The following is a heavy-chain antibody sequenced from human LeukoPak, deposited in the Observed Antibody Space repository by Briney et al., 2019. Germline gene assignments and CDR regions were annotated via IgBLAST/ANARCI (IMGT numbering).Heavy chain of an antibody. CDR1: GFTFSSYS. CDR3: ARDPRHWYYYNIGGDY. D-gene: IGHD1-7*01. Sequence: PGGSLRLSCAASGFTFSSYSMSWVRQAPGKGLEWVSYISSSSSTIYYADSVKGRFTISRDNAKNSLYLQMNSLRAEDTAVYYCARDPRHWYYYNIGGDYWGQGTLVTVSS. J-gene: IGHJ4*02. CDR2: ISSSSSTI. V-gene: IGHV3-48*04.